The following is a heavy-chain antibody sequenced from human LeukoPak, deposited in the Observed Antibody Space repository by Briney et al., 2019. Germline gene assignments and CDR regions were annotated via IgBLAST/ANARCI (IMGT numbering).Heavy chain of an antibody. CDR2: INPNSGGT. D-gene: IGHD3-10*01. CDR1: GYTFTGNY. Sequence: GASVKVSCKASGYTFTGNYMHWVRQAPGQGLEWMGWINPNSGGTNYTQKFQGRVTMTRDTSINTAYMELGRLRSDDTAVYYCARGGSGSYYRWFDPWGQGTLVTVSS. CDR3: ARGGSGSYYRWFDP. J-gene: IGHJ5*02. V-gene: IGHV1-2*02.